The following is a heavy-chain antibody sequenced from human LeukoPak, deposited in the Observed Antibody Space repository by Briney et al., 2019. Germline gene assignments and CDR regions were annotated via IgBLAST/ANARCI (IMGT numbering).Heavy chain of an antibody. J-gene: IGHJ4*02. CDR3: ARDLLLVPYVSPGY. Sequence: ASVKVSCKASGYTFTSYAMNWVRQAPGQGLEWMGWINTNTGNPTYAQGFTGRSVFSLDTSVSTAYLQISSLKAEDTAVYYCARDLLLVPYVSPGYWGQGTLVTVSS. D-gene: IGHD2-15*01. CDR2: INTNTGNP. CDR1: GYTFTSYA. V-gene: IGHV7-4-1*02.